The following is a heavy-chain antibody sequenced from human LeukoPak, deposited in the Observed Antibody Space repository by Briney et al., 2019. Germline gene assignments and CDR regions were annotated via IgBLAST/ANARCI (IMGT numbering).Heavy chain of an antibody. V-gene: IGHV1-69*05. CDR1: RGTFSSYA. CDR3: ARDSVVVPAASGWLDP. Sequence: SVKVSWKASRGTFSSYAISWVRQVPGQGLEWMGGIIPIFGTANYAQKFQGRVTSTTDESTSTAYMELCSLRSEDTAVYCCARDSVVVPAASGWLDPWGQGTLVTVSS. CDR2: IIPIFGTA. J-gene: IGHJ5*02. D-gene: IGHD2-2*01.